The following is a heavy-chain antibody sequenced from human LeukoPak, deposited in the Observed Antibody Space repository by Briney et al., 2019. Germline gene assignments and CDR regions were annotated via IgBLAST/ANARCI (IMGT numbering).Heavy chain of an antibody. Sequence: ASVKVSCKASGYTFTGYYMHWVRQAPGQGLEWMGRINPNSGGTNYAQKFQGRVTMTRDTSISTAYMELSRLRSDDTAVYYCARVIAAAGSWFDPWGQGTPVTVSS. D-gene: IGHD6-13*01. V-gene: IGHV1-2*06. CDR1: GYTFTGYY. J-gene: IGHJ5*02. CDR3: ARVIAAAGSWFDP. CDR2: INPNSGGT.